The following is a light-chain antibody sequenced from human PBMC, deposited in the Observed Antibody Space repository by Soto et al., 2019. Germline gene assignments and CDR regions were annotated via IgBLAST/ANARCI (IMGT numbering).Light chain of an antibody. V-gene: IGLV3-21*04. Sequence: SYELTQPPSVSVAPGKTARITCGGNNIGSKSVHWYQQKPGQAPVLVIYYDTDRPSGIPERFSGSNSGNTATLTISRVEAGDEADYSCQVWDSSSDHPVVFGGGTKVTVL. J-gene: IGLJ2*01. CDR3: QVWDSSSDHPVV. CDR2: YDT. CDR1: NIGSKS.